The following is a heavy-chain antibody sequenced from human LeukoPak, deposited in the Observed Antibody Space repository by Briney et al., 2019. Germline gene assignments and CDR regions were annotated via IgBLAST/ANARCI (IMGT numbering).Heavy chain of an antibody. CDR3: ARDYCNGGSSYSDY. CDR1: GFTFSDYY. D-gene: IGHD2-15*01. J-gene: IGHJ4*02. CDR2: ISSSGSTI. V-gene: IGHV3-11*04. Sequence: KAGGSLRLSCAASGFTFSDYYMSWIRQAPGKGLEWVSYISSSGSTIYYADSVKGRFTISRDNAKNSLYLQMNSLRAEDTAVYYCARDYCNGGSSYSDYWGQGTLVTVSS.